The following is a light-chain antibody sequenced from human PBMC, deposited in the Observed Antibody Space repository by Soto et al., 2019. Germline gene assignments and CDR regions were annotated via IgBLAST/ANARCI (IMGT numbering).Light chain of an antibody. CDR1: QSVNSN. V-gene: IGKV3D-15*01. CDR3: QQHGQWPIT. CDR2: GIS. J-gene: IGKJ5*01. Sequence: EIVMTQSPATLSVSKGERATLSCRASQSVNSNYLAWYQQKPGQAPRLLIYGISKRATDIPDRFSGSGSGTEFTLTISSLQPEDFATYYCQQHGQWPITFGQGTLLEIK.